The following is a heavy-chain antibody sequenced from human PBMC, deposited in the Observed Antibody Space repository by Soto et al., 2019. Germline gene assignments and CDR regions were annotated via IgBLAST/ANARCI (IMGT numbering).Heavy chain of an antibody. J-gene: IGHJ5*02. D-gene: IGHD3-3*01. V-gene: IGHV1-18*01. CDR2: ISAYNGNT. CDR3: ARVTDRYDFWSGSHRKPNWFDP. Sequence: GASVKVSCKASGYTFTSYGISWVRQAPGQGLEWMGWISAYNGNTNYAQKLQGRVTMTTDTSTSTAYMELRSLRSDDTAVYYCARVTDRYDFWSGSHRKPNWFDPWGQGTLVTVSS. CDR1: GYTFTSYG.